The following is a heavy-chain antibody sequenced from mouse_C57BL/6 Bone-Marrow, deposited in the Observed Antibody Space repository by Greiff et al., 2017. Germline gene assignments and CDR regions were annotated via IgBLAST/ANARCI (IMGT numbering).Heavy chain of an antibody. CDR2: ISDGGSYT. V-gene: IGHV5-4*01. J-gene: IGHJ3*01. CDR1: GFTFSSYA. CDR3: ARPYYYGSAWFAY. D-gene: IGHD1-1*01. Sequence: VQLKESGGGLVKPGGSLKLSCAASGFTFSSYAMSWVRQTPEKRLEWVATISDGGSYTYYPDNVKGRFTISRDNAKNNLYLQMSHLKSEDTAMYYCARPYYYGSAWFAYWGQGTLVTVSA.